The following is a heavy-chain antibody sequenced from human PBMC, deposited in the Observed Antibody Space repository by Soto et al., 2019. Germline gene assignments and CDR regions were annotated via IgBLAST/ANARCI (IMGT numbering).Heavy chain of an antibody. Sequence: QVQLQESGPGLVKPSETLSLTCTVSGGSISSYYWSWIRQPPGKGLEWIGYIYYSGSTNYNPSLESRVTISVDTSKNPFSLKLSSVTAADTAVYYCARFPRGYSYGHFDYWGQGTLVTVSS. CDR3: ARFPRGYSYGHFDY. V-gene: IGHV4-59*01. CDR1: GGSISSYY. CDR2: IYYSGST. J-gene: IGHJ4*02. D-gene: IGHD5-18*01.